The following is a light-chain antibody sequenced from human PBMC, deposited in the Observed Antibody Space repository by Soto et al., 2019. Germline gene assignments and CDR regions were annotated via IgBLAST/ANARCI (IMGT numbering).Light chain of an antibody. CDR2: EVT. CDR1: SSDVGGYNY. V-gene: IGLV2-8*01. J-gene: IGLJ3*02. CDR3: SSYVGGDNLV. Sequence: QSALTQPPSASGSPGQSVTISCTGTSSDVGGYNYVSWYQQHPGKAPKLLIFEVTKRPSGVPDRFSGFKSGNTASLTVSRLQAEDAAHYYCSSYVGGDNLVFGGGTKVTVL.